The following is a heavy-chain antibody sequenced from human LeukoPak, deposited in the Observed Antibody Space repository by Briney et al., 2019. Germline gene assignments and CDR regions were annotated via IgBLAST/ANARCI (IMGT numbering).Heavy chain of an antibody. CDR3: ARGLRNTILGGDYY. D-gene: IGHD3-3*01. J-gene: IGHJ4*02. V-gene: IGHV3-48*03. Sequence: PGGSLRLSCAASGFTSSSYDMKWVRHAPGEGLEWFLHISGSGGNMSYGDSAKGRFTISRDNAKNSLYLQMYSLRAEGTAVYYCARGLRNTILGGDYYWGQGTLVTVSS. CDR2: ISGSGGNM. CDR1: GFTSSSYD.